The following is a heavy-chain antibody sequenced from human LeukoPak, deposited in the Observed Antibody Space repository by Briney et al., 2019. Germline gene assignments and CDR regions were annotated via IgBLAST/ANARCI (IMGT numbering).Heavy chain of an antibody. CDR2: IYYSGST. V-gene: IGHV4-39*01. D-gene: IGHD1-26*01. CDR1: GGSISSSSYY. CDR3: ASLAGGRLDY. Sequence: SETLSLTCTVAGGSISSSSYYWGWIRQPPGKGLEWIGSIYYSGSTYYNPSLKSRVTISVDTSKNQFSLKLSSVTAADTAVYYCASLAGGRLDYWGQGTLVTVSS. J-gene: IGHJ4*02.